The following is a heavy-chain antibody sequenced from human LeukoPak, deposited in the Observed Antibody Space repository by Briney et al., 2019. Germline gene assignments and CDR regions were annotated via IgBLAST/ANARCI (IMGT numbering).Heavy chain of an antibody. V-gene: IGHV4-61*02. CDR1: GGSISSGSYY. Sequence: SEALSLTCTVSGGSISSGSYYWSWIRQPAGKGLEWIGRIYTSGSTNYNPSLKSRVTISVDTSKNQFSLKLSSVTAADTAVYYCARGAGRYYYYMDVWGKGTTVTVSS. CDR2: IYTSGST. D-gene: IGHD6-13*01. CDR3: ARGAGRYYYYMDV. J-gene: IGHJ6*03.